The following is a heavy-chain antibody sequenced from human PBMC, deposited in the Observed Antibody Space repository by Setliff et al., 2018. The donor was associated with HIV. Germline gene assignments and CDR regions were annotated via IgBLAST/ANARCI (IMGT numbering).Heavy chain of an antibody. Sequence: PGRSLRLSCAASGFTFSSHWMSWVRQAPGKGLEWVANINQDGSETYYVDSVKGRFTISRDNAKNSLFLQMNSLRAEDTAVYYCARDDSNGNTDAFDIWGQGTTVTV. D-gene: IGHD5-18*01. CDR1: GFTFSSHW. J-gene: IGHJ3*02. CDR3: ARDDSNGNTDAFDI. CDR2: INQDGSET. V-gene: IGHV3-7*04.